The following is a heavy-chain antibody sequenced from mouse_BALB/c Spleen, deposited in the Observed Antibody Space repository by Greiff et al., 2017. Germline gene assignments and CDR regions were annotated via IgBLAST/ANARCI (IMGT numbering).Heavy chain of an antibody. Sequence: EVKLQESGGGLVKPGGSLKLSCAASGFTFSSYTMSWVRQTPEKRLEWVATISSGGSYTYYPDSVKGRFTISRDNAKNTLYLQMSSLKSEDTAMYYCTRAENFAYWGQGTLVTVSA. CDR1: GFTFSSYT. J-gene: IGHJ3*01. CDR2: ISSGGSYT. CDR3: TRAENFAY. V-gene: IGHV5-6-4*01.